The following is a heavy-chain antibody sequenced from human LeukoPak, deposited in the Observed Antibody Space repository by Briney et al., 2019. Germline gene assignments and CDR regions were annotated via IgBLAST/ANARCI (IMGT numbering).Heavy chain of an antibody. J-gene: IGHJ4*02. D-gene: IGHD6-13*01. CDR3: AREAQQVFFDY. CDR1: GYTFTYQV. V-gene: IGHV1-18*01. CDR2: ISPYNGHT. Sequence: ASVKVSCKVSGYTFTYQVISWVRQAPGQGLEWMASISPYNGHTNYAQKYQDRVIMTTDTSTSTAYMEPRSLTFDDTAVYYCAREAQQVFFDYWGQGTLVTVSS.